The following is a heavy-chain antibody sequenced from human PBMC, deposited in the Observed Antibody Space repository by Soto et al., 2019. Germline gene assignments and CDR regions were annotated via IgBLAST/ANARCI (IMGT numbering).Heavy chain of an antibody. CDR2: IRSKAYGGTT. Sequence: GGSLRLSCTASGFTFGDYAMSWVRQAPGKGLEWVGFIRSKAYGGTTEYAASVKGRFTISRDDSKSIAYLQMNSLKTEDTAVYYCTRVKAIVGATGDDAFDIWGQGTMVTVSS. V-gene: IGHV3-49*04. CDR3: TRVKAIVGATGDDAFDI. CDR1: GFTFGDYA. J-gene: IGHJ3*02. D-gene: IGHD1-26*01.